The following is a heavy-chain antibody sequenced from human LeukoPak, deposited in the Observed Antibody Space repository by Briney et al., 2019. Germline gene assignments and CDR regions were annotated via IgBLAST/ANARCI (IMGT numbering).Heavy chain of an antibody. V-gene: IGHV4-39*07. CDR3: ASMAYYYYYMDA. Sequence: SETLSLTCTVSGGSIGSSSYYWGWIRQPPGKGLEWIGSIYYSGSTYYNPSLKSRVTISVDTSKNQFSLKLSSVTAADTAVYYCASMAYYYYYMDAWGKGTTVTVSS. J-gene: IGHJ6*03. CDR1: GGSIGSSSYY. D-gene: IGHD5-24*01. CDR2: IYYSGST.